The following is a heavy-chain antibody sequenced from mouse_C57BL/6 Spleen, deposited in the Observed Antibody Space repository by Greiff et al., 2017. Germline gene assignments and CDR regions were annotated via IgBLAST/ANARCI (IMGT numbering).Heavy chain of an antibody. J-gene: IGHJ4*01. D-gene: IGHD2-1*01. CDR2: IDPSDSET. CDR1: GYTFTSYW. CDR3: ARTLDGNPYYYAMDY. Sequence: QVHVKQPGAELVRPGSSVKLSCKASGYTFTSYWMHWVKQRPIQGLEWIGNIDPSDSETHYNQKFKDKATLTVDKSSSTAYMQLSSLTSEDSAVYYCARTLDGNPYYYAMDYWGQGTSVTVSS. V-gene: IGHV1-52*01.